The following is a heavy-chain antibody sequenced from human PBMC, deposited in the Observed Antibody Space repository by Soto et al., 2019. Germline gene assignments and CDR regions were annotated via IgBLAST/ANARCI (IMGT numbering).Heavy chain of an antibody. Sequence: QMQLVQSGPEVKKPGTSVKVSCKASGFTFTRSAVHWVRQARGQRVEWIGWIVVGSGNTNYAQKFQERVNSTRDMSTSTTYMELSSRRSEDTAVYHCAAGPVGGGYSLDYWGQGTLVTVSS. D-gene: IGHD6-25*01. CDR1: GFTFTRSA. CDR3: AAGPVGGGYSLDY. CDR2: IVVGSGNT. V-gene: IGHV1-58*01. J-gene: IGHJ4*02.